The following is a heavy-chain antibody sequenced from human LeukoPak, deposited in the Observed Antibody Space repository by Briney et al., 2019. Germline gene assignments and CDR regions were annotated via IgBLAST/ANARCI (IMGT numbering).Heavy chain of an antibody. CDR2: VTSGSTT. V-gene: IGHV3-23*01. D-gene: IGHD1-26*01. CDR3: AKRTGATTGFDY. Sequence: GGSLRLPCAASGFTFSSYAMSWVRQAPGKGLEWVSAVTSGSTTYYADSVKGRFTISRDNSKNTVCLQMNSLRAEDTAIYYCAKRTGATTGFDYWGQGTLVTVSS. CDR1: GFTFSSYA. J-gene: IGHJ4*02.